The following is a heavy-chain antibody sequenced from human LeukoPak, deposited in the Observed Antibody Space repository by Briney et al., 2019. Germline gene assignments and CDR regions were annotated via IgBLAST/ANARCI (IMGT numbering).Heavy chain of an antibody. Sequence: PSDTLSLTCTVSSGSISSYYWSWIRQPPGKGLQWIGYIYYSGSTNYNPSLQSRVTISVDTSKNQFSLKLSSVTAADTAVYYCARRFCGGGSCYIDYWGQGTLVTVSS. V-gene: IGHV4-59*08. CDR1: SGSISSYY. CDR2: IYYSGST. J-gene: IGHJ4*02. D-gene: IGHD2-15*01. CDR3: ARRFCGGGSCYIDY.